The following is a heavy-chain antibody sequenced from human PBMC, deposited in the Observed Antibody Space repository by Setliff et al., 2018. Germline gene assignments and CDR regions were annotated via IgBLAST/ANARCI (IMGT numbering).Heavy chain of an antibody. CDR1: GASLSSGSNY. CDR3: AKEHVVISFVNNIHHHYGMDV. CDR2: IYTDGTT. J-gene: IGHJ6*02. D-gene: IGHD2-21*01. V-gene: IGHV4-61*02. Sequence: SETLSLTCTVSGASLSSGSNYWGWFRQPAGKGLEWIGRIYTDGTTNYSPSLKSRVTISADTSQNHFSLRMSSVSAADTAVYFCAKEHVVISFVNNIHHHYGMDVWGQGTTVTVSS.